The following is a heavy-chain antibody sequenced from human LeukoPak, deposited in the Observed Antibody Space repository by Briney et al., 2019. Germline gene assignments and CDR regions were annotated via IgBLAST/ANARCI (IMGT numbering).Heavy chain of an antibody. CDR2: ISAYNGNT. D-gene: IGHD3-3*01. CDR1: GYTFTSYG. V-gene: IGHV1-18*01. CDR3: ARDYDSWAKLVPTNWFDP. J-gene: IGHJ5*02. Sequence: GASVKVSCKASGYTFTSYGISWVRQAPGQGLEWMGWISAYNGNTNYAQKLQGRVTMTTDTSTSTAYMELRSLRSDDTAVYYCARDYDSWAKLVPTNWFDPWGQGTLVTVSS.